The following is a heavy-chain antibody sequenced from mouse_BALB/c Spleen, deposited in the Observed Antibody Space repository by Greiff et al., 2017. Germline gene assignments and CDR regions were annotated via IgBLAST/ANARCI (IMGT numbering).Heavy chain of an antibody. J-gene: IGHJ2*01. CDR1: GYTFTSYW. CDR2: IYPGDGDT. D-gene: IGHD4-1*01. Sequence: VKLMESGAELARPGASVKLSCKASGYTFTSYWMQWVKQRPGQGLEWIGAIYPGDGDTRYTQKFKGKATLTADKSSSTAYMQLSSLASEDSAVYYCARAGRTETMYYFDYWGQGTTLTVSS. V-gene: IGHV1-87*01. CDR3: ARAGRTETMYYFDY.